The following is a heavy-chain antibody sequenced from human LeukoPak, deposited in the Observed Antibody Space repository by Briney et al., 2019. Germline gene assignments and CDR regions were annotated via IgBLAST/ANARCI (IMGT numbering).Heavy chain of an antibody. V-gene: IGHV1-46*01. CDR3: ARDSGVVVPAATYYYYYYMDV. D-gene: IGHD2-2*01. Sequence: ASVKVSCKASGYTFTSYYMHWVRQAPGQGLEWMGIINPSGGSTSYAQKFQGRVTMTRDMSTSTVYMELSSLRSEDTAVYYCARDSGVVVPAATYYYYYYMDVWGKGTTVTISS. CDR2: INPSGGST. J-gene: IGHJ6*03. CDR1: GYTFTSYY.